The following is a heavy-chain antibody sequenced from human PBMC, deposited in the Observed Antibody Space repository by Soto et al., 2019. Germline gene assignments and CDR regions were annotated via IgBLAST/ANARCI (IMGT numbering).Heavy chain of an antibody. CDR3: ARTAPYNYGYGMDV. CDR2: ISSSGSTI. J-gene: IGHJ6*02. D-gene: IGHD5-18*01. Sequence: QVQLVESGGGLVKPGGSLRLSCAASGFTFSDYYMTWIRQAPGKGLEWVSYISSSGSTIYYADSVKGRFTISRDTAKNSLFLQMNSLRAEDTAVDYCARTAPYNYGYGMDVWGQGTTVTVSS. V-gene: IGHV3-11*04. CDR1: GFTFSDYY.